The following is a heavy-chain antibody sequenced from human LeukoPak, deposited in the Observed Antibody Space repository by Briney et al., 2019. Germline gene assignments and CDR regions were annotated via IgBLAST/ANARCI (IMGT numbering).Heavy chain of an antibody. CDR1: GFTFSSYA. J-gene: IGHJ6*02. V-gene: IGHV3-23*01. CDR2: ISGSGGST. CDR3: AKGGEYGDYFYYYYGMDV. D-gene: IGHD4-17*01. Sequence: GGSLRLSCAASGFTFSSYAMSWVRQAPGKGLEGVSAISGSGGSTYYAASVKGRFTISRDNSKNTLYMQMNSLRAEDTAVYYCAKGGEYGDYFYYYYGMDVWGQGTTVTVSS.